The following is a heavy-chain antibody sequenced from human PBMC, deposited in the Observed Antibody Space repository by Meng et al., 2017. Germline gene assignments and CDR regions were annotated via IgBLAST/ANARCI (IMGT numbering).Heavy chain of an antibody. D-gene: IGHD4-17*01. CDR2: IYHSGST. CDR3: ARTDYGGYWYFDL. J-gene: IGHJ2*01. V-gene: IGHV4-30-2*01. Sequence: QLQLQESGSGLVKPSQTLSPTCAVAGGSISSGGYSWSWIRQPPGKGLEWIGYIYHSGSTYYNPSLKSRVTISVDRSKNQFSLKLSSVTAADTAVYYCARTDYGGYWYFDLWGRGTLVTVSS. CDR1: GGSISSGGYS.